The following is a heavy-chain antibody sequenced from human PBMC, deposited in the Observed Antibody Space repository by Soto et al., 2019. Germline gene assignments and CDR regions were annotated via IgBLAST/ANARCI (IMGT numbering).Heavy chain of an antibody. CDR2: IIPILGTA. D-gene: IGHD1-7*01. Sequence: SVKVSCKASGGTFSSYAISCVRQAPGQGLERMGGIIPILGTANYAQKFQGRVTITADESTSTAYMELSSLRSEDTAVYYCARDREGGTTAPHNWFDPWGQGTLVTVSS. CDR3: ARDREGGTTAPHNWFDP. V-gene: IGHV1-69*13. CDR1: GGTFSSYA. J-gene: IGHJ5*02.